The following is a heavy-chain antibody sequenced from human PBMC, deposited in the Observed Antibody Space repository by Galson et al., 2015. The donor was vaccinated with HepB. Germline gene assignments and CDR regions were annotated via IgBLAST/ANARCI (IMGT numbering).Heavy chain of an antibody. D-gene: IGHD3-10*01. Sequence: SETLSLTCTVSGGSISSPNYYWVWIRQPPGKGLEWIGSIFYSGSTHYNPSLKSRVTISVDTSKNQFSLKLNSVTAADTAVYYCANIGDENGFDIWGRGTMVTVSS. J-gene: IGHJ3*02. CDR3: ANIGDENGFDI. CDR1: GGSISSPNYY. V-gene: IGHV4-39*01. CDR2: IFYSGST.